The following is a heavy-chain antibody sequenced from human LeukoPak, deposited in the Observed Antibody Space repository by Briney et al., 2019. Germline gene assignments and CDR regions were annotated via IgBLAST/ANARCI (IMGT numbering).Heavy chain of an antibody. D-gene: IGHD6-13*01. V-gene: IGHV4-34*01. Sequence: GSLRLSCAASGFTFSKNWMSWIRQPPGKGLEWIGEINHSGSTNYNPSLKSRVTISVDTSKNQFSLKLSSVTAADTAVYYCARHYYGRYSSSWYVVNWFDPWGQGTLVTVSS. CDR3: ARHYYGRYSSSWYVVNWFDP. CDR1: GFTFSKNW. J-gene: IGHJ5*02. CDR2: INHSGST.